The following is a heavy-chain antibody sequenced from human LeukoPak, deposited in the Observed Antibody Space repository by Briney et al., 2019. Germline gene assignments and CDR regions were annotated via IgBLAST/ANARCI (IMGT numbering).Heavy chain of an antibody. J-gene: IGHJ4*02. Sequence: SETLSLTCTVSGGSISSSSYYWGWIRQPPGKGLEWIGSIYYSGSTYYNPSLKSRLTISVDTSKNQFSLKLGSVTAADTAVYYCARLFHDCSSTSCYKAFDYWGQGTLVTVSS. CDR3: ARLFHDCSSTSCYKAFDY. D-gene: IGHD2-2*02. V-gene: IGHV4-39*07. CDR2: IYYSGST. CDR1: GGSISSSSYY.